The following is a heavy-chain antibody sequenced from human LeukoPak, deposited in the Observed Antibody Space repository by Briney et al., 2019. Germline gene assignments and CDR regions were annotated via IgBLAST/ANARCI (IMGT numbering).Heavy chain of an antibody. V-gene: IGHV4-61*02. CDR2: IYTSGST. D-gene: IGHD6-13*01. CDR3: ARGPAAGTGWFDP. CDR1: GGSISSGNYY. J-gene: IGHJ5*02. Sequence: SQTLSLTCTVSGGSISSGNYYWNWIRQPAAKGLEWIGRIYTSGSTNYNPSLKSRVTISVDTSKNQFSLKLSSVTAADTAVYYCARGPAAGTGWFDPWGQGTLVTVSS.